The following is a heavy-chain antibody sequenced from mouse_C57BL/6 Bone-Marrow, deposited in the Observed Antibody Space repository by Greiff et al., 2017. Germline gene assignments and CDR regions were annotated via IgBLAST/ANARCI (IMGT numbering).Heavy chain of an antibody. J-gene: IGHJ4*01. D-gene: IGHD3-3*01. V-gene: IGHV1-76*01. Sequence: QVQLQQSGAELVRPGASVKLSCKASGYTFTDYYINWVKQRPGQGLEWIARIYPGSGNTYYNEKFKGKATLTAEKSSSTAYMQLSSLTSEYSAVYVCARPLGVMDYWGQGTSVTVSS. CDR1: GYTFTDYY. CDR2: IYPGSGNT. CDR3: ARPLGVMDY.